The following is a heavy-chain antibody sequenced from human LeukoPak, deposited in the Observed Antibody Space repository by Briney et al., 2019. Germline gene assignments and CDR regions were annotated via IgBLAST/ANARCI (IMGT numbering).Heavy chain of an antibody. Sequence: SGGSLRLSCAASGFTFSSYSMNWIRQPPGKGLEWIGEINHSGSTNYNPSLKSRVTISVDTSKNQFSLKLSSVTAADTAVYYCARSWYYFVYWGQGALVTVSS. CDR3: ARSWYYFVY. CDR1: GFTFSSYS. V-gene: IGHV4-34*01. CDR2: INHSGST. D-gene: IGHD6-13*01. J-gene: IGHJ4*02.